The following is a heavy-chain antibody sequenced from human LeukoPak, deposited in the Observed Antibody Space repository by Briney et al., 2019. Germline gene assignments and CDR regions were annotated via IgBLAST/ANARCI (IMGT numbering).Heavy chain of an antibody. Sequence: PGGSLRLSCAASGFTFSSYSMNWVRQAPGKGLEWVSYISSSISTIHYADSVKGRFTISRDNAKNSLYLQMNSLRAEDTAVYYCARAWEFDYWGQGTLVTVSS. CDR3: ARAWEFDY. V-gene: IGHV3-48*01. J-gene: IGHJ4*02. CDR1: GFTFSSYS. CDR2: ISSSISTI. D-gene: IGHD1-26*01.